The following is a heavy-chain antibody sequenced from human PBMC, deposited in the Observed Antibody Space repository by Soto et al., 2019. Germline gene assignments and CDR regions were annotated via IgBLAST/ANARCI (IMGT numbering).Heavy chain of an antibody. CDR1: GFTFSSYA. CDR2: IPYDGSNK. J-gene: IGHJ4*02. CDR3: ARDKASSIMITFGGVIVMGSFDY. V-gene: IGHV3-30-3*01. Sequence: GGSLRLSCAASGFTFSSYAMHWVRQAPGKGLEWVAVIPYDGSNKYYADSVKGRFTISRDNSKNTLYLQMNSLRAEDTAVYYCARDKASSIMITFGGVIVMGSFDYWGQGTLVTVSS. D-gene: IGHD3-16*02.